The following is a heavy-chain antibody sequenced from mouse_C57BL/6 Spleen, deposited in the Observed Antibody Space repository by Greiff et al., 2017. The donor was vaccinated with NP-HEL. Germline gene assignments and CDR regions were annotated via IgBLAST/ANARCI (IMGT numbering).Heavy chain of an antibody. D-gene: IGHD1-1*02. CDR1: GYTFTSYW. V-gene: IGHV1-53*01. Sequence: QVQLQQSGTELVKPGASVKLSCKASGYTFTSYWMHWVKQRPGQGLEWIGNINPSNGGTNYNEKFKSKATLTVDKSSSTAYMQLSSLTSEDSAVYYCARSQGGSPTWFAYWGQGTLVTVSA. CDR3: ARSQGGSPTWFAY. CDR2: INPSNGGT. J-gene: IGHJ3*01.